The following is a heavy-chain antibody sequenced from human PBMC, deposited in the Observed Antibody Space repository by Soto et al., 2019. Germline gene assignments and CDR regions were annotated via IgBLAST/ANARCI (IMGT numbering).Heavy chain of an antibody. CDR3: VKQAHGLDGVAFDY. V-gene: IGHV1-69*13. Sequence: GASLQVSCKASGGTFSSYAISWVRQAPGQGLEWMGGIIPIFGTANYAQKFQGRVTITADESTSTAYMELSSLRPEDTAIYYCVKQAHGLDGVAFDYWGQGTQVTVSS. CDR1: GGTFSSYA. D-gene: IGHD2-15*01. J-gene: IGHJ4*02. CDR2: IIPIFGTA.